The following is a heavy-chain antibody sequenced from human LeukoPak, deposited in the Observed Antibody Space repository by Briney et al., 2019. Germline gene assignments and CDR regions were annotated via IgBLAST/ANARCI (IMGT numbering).Heavy chain of an antibody. Sequence: SETLSLTCTVSGGSISGYYWSWIRQPPGKGLEWIGYIYYTGNTHYNFSLKSRVTISVATSKNQFSLKLSSVTAADTATYYCAREGRDRNRFEYWGHGTLVTVSS. CDR1: GGSISGYY. CDR2: IYYTGNT. V-gene: IGHV4-59*01. CDR3: AREGRDRNRFEY. J-gene: IGHJ4*01. D-gene: IGHD1-14*01.